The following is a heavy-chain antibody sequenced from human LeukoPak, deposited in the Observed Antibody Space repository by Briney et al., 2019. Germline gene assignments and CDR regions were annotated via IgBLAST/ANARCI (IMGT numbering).Heavy chain of an antibody. CDR1: GGSISSGSYY. Sequence: SETLSLTCTVSGGSISSGSYYWSWIRQPAGKGLEWIGRIYTSGSTNYNPSLKSRVTISVDTSKNQFSLKLSSVTAADTAVYYCARVYSSGYSNWFDPWGQGTLVTVSS. CDR3: ARVYSSGYSNWFDP. D-gene: IGHD3-22*01. CDR2: IYTSGST. J-gene: IGHJ5*02. V-gene: IGHV4-61*02.